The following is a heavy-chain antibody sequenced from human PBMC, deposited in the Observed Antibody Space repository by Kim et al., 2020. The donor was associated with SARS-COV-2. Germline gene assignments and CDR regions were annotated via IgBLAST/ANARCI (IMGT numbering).Heavy chain of an antibody. V-gene: IGHV3-73*01. CDR3: CVDTAMVC. CDR1: GFTFSGSA. J-gene: IGHJ4*02. CDR2: IRSKANSYAT. Sequence: GGSLRLSCAASGFTFSGSAMHWVRQASGKGLEWVGRIRSKANSYATAYAASGKGRFTISRDDSKNTAYLQMNSLKTEDTAVYYCCVDTAMVCWGQGTLVTVSS. D-gene: IGHD5-18*01.